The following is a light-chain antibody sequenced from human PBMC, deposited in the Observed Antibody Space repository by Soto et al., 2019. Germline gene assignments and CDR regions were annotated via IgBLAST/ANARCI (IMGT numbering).Light chain of an antibody. J-gene: IGLJ3*02. CDR3: AAWDDSLSGSWV. CDR2: SNN. V-gene: IGLV1-47*02. CDR1: SSNIGSNY. Sequence: QSVLTQPPSASGTPGQRVTISCSGSSSNIGSNYVYWYHQLPGTAPKLVIYSNNQRPSGVPDRFSGSKSGTSASLAISGLRSEDEADYYCAAWDDSLSGSWVFGGGTKLTVL.